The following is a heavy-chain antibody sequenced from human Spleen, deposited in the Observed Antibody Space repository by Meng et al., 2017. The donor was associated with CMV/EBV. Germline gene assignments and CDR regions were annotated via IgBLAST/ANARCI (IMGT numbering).Heavy chain of an antibody. CDR1: GFTFSSYW. CDR2: IKQDGSEK. Sequence: GGSLRLSCAASGFTFSSYWMSWVRQAPGKGLEWVANIKQDGSEKYYVDSVKGRFTISRDNAKNSLYLQMNSLRAEDTAVYYCARDAIVATIPYYFDYWGQGTLVTVSS. V-gene: IGHV3-7*03. CDR3: ARDAIVATIPYYFDY. D-gene: IGHD5-12*01. J-gene: IGHJ4*02.